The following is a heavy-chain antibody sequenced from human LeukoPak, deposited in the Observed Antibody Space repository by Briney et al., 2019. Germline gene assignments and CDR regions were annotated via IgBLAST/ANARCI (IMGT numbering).Heavy chain of an antibody. CDR3: ERDGDISLTGVIRGGDALDM. D-gene: IGHD3-10*01. CDR2: IKQDGSEK. CDR1: VFTLRNYW. V-gene: IGHV3-7*01. J-gene: IGHJ3*02. Sequence: GGSLRLSCTAWVFTLRNYWMTGFRQAPGKGLEWVANIKQDGSEKYYVDSVKGRFTISRDNAKNSVYLQMNILEAEDTAVYSNERDGDISLTGVIRGGDALDMWGRGTMVTVSS.